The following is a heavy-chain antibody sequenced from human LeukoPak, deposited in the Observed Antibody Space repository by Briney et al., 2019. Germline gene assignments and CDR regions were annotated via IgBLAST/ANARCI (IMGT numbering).Heavy chain of an antibody. D-gene: IGHD6-13*01. V-gene: IGHV4-39*07. J-gene: IGHJ4*02. CDR2: INYSGST. Sequence: SETLSLTCSVSGGSIGSSGHYWGWIRQPPGKGLEWIGTINYSGSTYYNSSLKSRVTISLDTSKNQVSLKLSSVTAADTAVYYCARVDFGAAEMAFDYWGQGTLVTVSS. CDR3: ARVDFGAAEMAFDY. CDR1: GGSIGSSGHY.